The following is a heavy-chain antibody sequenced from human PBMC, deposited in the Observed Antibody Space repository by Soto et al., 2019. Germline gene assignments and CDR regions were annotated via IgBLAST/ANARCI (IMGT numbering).Heavy chain of an antibody. CDR1: GYTFTSYD. CDR2: MNPNSGNT. CDR3: ARHYDFWSGYYRVWFDP. V-gene: IGHV1-8*01. Sequence: ASVKVSCKASGYTFTSYDINWVRQATGQGLEWMGWMNPNSGNTGYAQKFQGRVTMTRNTSISTAYMELSSLGSEDTAVYYCARHYDFWSGYYRVWFDPWGQGTLVTVSS. D-gene: IGHD3-3*01. J-gene: IGHJ5*02.